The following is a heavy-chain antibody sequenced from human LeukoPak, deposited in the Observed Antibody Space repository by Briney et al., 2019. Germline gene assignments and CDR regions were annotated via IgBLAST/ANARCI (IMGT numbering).Heavy chain of an antibody. CDR1: GFTFSSYT. J-gene: IGHJ4*02. V-gene: IGHV3-23*01. D-gene: IGHD3-10*01. CDR2: ISVSGGSA. CDR3: AKDRSALLWFGEFYY. Sequence: PGGSLRLSCAAFGFTFSSYTMSWVRQAPGKGLEWVSAISVSGGSAYYADTVKSRFTISRDNSKNTRYLQMNSLRAEDTAVYSCAKDRSALLWFGEFYYWGQGTLVTVSS.